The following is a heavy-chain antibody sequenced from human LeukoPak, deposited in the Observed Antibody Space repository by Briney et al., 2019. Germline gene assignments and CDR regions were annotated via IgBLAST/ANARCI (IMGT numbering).Heavy chain of an antibody. D-gene: IGHD3-10*01. J-gene: IGHJ5*01. V-gene: IGHV5-51*01. CDR3: ARQGRLWFGELPNYNWFDS. CDR1: GYSFTSYW. Sequence: GESLKISCKGSGYSFTSYWIGWVRQMPGKGLEWMGIIYPGDSDTRYSLSFQGQVTISADKSISTAYLQWSSLKASDTAMYYCARQGRLWFGELPNYNWFDSWGQGTLVTVSS. CDR2: IYPGDSDT.